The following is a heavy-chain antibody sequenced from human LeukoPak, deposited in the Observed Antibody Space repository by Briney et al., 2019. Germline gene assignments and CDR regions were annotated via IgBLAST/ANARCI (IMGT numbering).Heavy chain of an antibody. D-gene: IGHD1-26*01. J-gene: IGHJ4*02. Sequence: GRSLRLSCAASGFTFSSYGMHWVRQAPGKGLEWVAVIWYDGSNEYYADSVKGRFTISRDNSKNTLYLQMNSLRAEDTAVYYCARDPRIEWELYFDYWGQGTLVTVSS. CDR3: ARDPRIEWELYFDY. CDR1: GFTFSSYG. CDR2: IWYDGSNE. V-gene: IGHV3-33*01.